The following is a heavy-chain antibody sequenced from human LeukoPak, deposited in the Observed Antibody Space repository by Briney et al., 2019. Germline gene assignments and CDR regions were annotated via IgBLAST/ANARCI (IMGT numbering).Heavy chain of an antibody. J-gene: IGHJ5*02. CDR1: GGSISSYY. V-gene: IGHV4-59*08. Sequence: PSETLSLTCTVSGGSISSYYWSWIRQPPGKGLEWIGYIYYSGSTNYNPSLKSRVTISVDTSKNQFSLKLSSVTAADTAVYYCARRASRGYYSNYLGHWFDPWGQGTLVTVSS. D-gene: IGHD4-11*01. CDR2: IYYSGST. CDR3: ARRASRGYYSNYLGHWFDP.